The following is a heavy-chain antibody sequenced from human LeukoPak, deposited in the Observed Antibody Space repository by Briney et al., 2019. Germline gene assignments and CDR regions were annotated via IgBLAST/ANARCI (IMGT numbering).Heavy chain of an antibody. J-gene: IGHJ4*02. CDR3: ARTRGFWSGYFDY. Sequence: PSQTLSLTCAVSGVSITSDTYCWSWIRQPPGKGLEWIGYILHSGSTYYNPSLKSRVTISIDTSKSQFSLKLSSVTAADTAVYYCARTRGFWSGYFDYWGQGTLVTVSS. CDR1: GVSITSDTYC. V-gene: IGHV4-30-2*01. CDR2: ILHSGST. D-gene: IGHD3-3*01.